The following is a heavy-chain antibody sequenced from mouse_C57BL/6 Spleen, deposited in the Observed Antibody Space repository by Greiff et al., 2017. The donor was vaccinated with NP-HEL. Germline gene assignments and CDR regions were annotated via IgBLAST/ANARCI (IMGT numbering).Heavy chain of an antibody. D-gene: IGHD2-5*01. Sequence: QVQLKQPGAELVKPGASVKLSCKASGYTFTSYWMHWVKQRPGRGLEWIGRIDPNSGGTKYNEKFKSKATLTVDKPSSTAYMQLSSLTSEDSAVYYCASAYYSNYGYAMDYWGQGTSVTVSS. V-gene: IGHV1-72*01. CDR2: IDPNSGGT. J-gene: IGHJ4*01. CDR1: GYTFTSYW. CDR3: ASAYYSNYGYAMDY.